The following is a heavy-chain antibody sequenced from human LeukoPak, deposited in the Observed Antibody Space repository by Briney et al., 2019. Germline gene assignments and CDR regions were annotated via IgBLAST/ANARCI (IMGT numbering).Heavy chain of an antibody. CDR3: VSGGFRHFDY. CDR1: GFTFITFA. Sequence: PGGSLRLSCAASGFTFITFAMSWVRQAPGKGRKWVSSISGSGGTTYYADSVKGRFSISTYTSKKKLYIQMNSLRADDTAVYYCVSGGFRHFDYWGLGTLVTVSS. D-gene: IGHD1-14*01. CDR2: ISGSGGTT. J-gene: IGHJ4*02. V-gene: IGHV3-23*01.